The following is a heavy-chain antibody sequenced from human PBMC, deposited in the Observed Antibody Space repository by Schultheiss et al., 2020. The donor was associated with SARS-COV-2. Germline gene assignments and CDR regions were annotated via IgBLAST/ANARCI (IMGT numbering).Heavy chain of an antibody. J-gene: IGHJ5*02. Sequence: GESLKISCKASGYTFTSYGISWVRQAPGQGLEWMGWISAYNGNTIYAQKFQGRVTMTRDTSTSTVYMELSSLRSEDTAVYYCARDLGSSRRGWFDPWGQGTLVTVSS. CDR3: ARDLGSSRRGWFDP. CDR1: GYTFTSYG. CDR2: ISAYNGNT. V-gene: IGHV1-18*01. D-gene: IGHD6-13*01.